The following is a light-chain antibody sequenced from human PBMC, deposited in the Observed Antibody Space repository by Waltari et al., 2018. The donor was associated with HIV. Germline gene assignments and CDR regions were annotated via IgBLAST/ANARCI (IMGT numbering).Light chain of an antibody. V-gene: IGLV6-57*02. CDR1: SGRIASNY. CDR3: QSFDGITAV. Sequence: NLMLTQPHSVSESPGKTVTISCTGSSGRIASNYVQWYQQRPGSAPTTVIFEDNQRSLWVPDRFSGSIDSSSNSASLTISRLKTEDEADYYCQSFDGITAVFGGGTKLTVL. J-gene: IGLJ3*02. CDR2: EDN.